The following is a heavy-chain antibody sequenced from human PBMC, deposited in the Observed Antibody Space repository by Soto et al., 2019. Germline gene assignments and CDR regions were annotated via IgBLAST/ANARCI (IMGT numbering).Heavy chain of an antibody. Sequence: PGGSLRLSCAASGFTFSSYGMHWVRQAPGKGLEWVAVISYDGSNKYYADSVKGRFTISRDNSKNTLYLQMNSLRAEDTAVYYCAKVRGDTAMVTFYYYYYMDVWGKGTTVTVS. CDR3: AKVRGDTAMVTFYYYYYMDV. D-gene: IGHD5-18*01. J-gene: IGHJ6*03. V-gene: IGHV3-30*18. CDR1: GFTFSSYG. CDR2: ISYDGSNK.